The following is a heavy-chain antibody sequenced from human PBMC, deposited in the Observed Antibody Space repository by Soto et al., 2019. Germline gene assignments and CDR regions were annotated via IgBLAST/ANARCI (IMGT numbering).Heavy chain of an antibody. CDR2: IYYSGST. CDR1: GGSISSYY. V-gene: IGHV4-59*08. Sequence: SETLSLTCTVSGGSISSYYWSWIRQPPGKGLEWIGYIYYSGSTNYNPSLKSRVTISVDTSKNQFSLKLSSVTAADTAVYYCARHGIVATMDYWGQGTLVTVSS. CDR3: ARHGIVATMDY. D-gene: IGHD5-12*01. J-gene: IGHJ4*02.